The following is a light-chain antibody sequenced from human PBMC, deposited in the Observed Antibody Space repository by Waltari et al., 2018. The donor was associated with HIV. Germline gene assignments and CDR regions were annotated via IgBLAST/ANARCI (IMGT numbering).Light chain of an antibody. V-gene: IGKV3-11*01. Sequence: IVLTQSPATLSLSPGARATLSCRASQSVSRFLAWYQQRPGQAPRLLISDASNRATGIPARFSGSGSGTDFNLTISSLEPEDFAVYYCQQRTRWPPLTFGGGTKVEMK. J-gene: IGKJ4*01. CDR3: QQRTRWPPLT. CDR2: DAS. CDR1: QSVSRF.